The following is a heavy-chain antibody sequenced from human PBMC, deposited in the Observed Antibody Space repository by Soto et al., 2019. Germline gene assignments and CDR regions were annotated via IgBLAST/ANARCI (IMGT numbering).Heavy chain of an antibody. CDR3: ARDDDYGDNGLDY. CDR2: ILDDGSDK. J-gene: IGHJ4*02. V-gene: IGHV3-33*01. Sequence: QVQLVESGGGVVQPGRSLRLSCAASGFSFSSYGMHWVRQAPGKGLEWVAVILDDGSDKDYTDAVKGRFTISRDNSKNTLYLEMNSLRAEDTAAYYCARDDDYGDNGLDYWGQGTLVTVSS. D-gene: IGHD4-17*01. CDR1: GFSFSSYG.